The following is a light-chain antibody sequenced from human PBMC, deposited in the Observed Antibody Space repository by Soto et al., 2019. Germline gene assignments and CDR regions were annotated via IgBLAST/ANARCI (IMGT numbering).Light chain of an antibody. CDR3: QQYSSYSLT. V-gene: IGKV1-5*01. J-gene: IGKJ4*01. CDR2: DAS. Sequence: DIQMTQSPSTLCASVGDRVSLSCRASQSVSAWLAWYQQKPGKAPKLLISDASSLKSGVPSRFSGSGYGTEFTLTISSLQPEDFATYYCQQYSSYSLTFGGGTKVDIK. CDR1: QSVSAW.